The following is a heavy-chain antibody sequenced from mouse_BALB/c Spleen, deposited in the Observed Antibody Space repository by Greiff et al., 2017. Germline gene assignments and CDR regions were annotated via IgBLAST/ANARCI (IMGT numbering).Heavy chain of an antibody. J-gene: IGHJ2*01. D-gene: IGHD1-1*01. CDR3: ARVDYGSSFDY. V-gene: IGHV5-17*02. Sequence: EVKLMESGGGLVQPGGSRKLSCAASGFTFSSFGMHWVRQAPEKGLEWVAYISSGSSTIYYADTVKGRFTISRDNPKNTLFLQMTSLRSEDTAMYYCARVDYGSSFDYWGQGTTLTVSS. CDR1: GFTFSSFG. CDR2: ISSGSSTI.